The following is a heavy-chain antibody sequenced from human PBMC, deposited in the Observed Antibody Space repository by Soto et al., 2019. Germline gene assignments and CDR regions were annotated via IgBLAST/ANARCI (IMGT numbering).Heavy chain of an antibody. CDR1: GASISGYC. V-gene: IGHV4-59*13. CDR3: ARMITATGTEYFDL. CDR2: IYYSGNT. D-gene: IGHD6-13*01. J-gene: IGHJ2*01. Sequence: QVQLQESGPGLVKPSETLSLTCTVSGASISGYCWNWIRQPPGEGLEWIGYIYYSGNTNYNSFLKSRVTMSVDTSQNQFSLNLTSVTPADTAVYYCARMITATGTEYFDLWGRGALVTVSS.